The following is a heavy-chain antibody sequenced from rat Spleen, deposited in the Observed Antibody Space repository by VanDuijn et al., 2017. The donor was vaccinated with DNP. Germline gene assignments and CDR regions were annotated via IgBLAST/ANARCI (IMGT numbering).Heavy chain of an antibody. D-gene: IGHD1-12*02. CDR1: GFSFSHYW. CDR3: ARDMDYYDGSYYRYYFDY. Sequence: EVQLVESGGGLVQPGRSLKLSCAASGFSFSHYWMTWIRQVPGKGLEWIASITSGGSSYYPYSVKGRFTISRDNAKNTLYLRMNSLRSEDTATYYCARDMDYYDGSYYRYYFDYWGQGVMVTVSS. CDR2: ITSGGSS. J-gene: IGHJ2*01. V-gene: IGHV5-31*01.